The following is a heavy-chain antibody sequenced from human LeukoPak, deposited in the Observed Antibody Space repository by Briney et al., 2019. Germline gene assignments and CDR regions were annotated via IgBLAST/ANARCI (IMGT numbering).Heavy chain of an antibody. V-gene: IGHV3-30*18. Sequence: GGSMRLSSAASGFTFSSYGMHWVRQPPAKGLEWVAVISYDGSNKYYADSVKGRFTISRDNSKNTLYLQMNSLRAEDTAVYYCAKDLSEDAFDIWGQGTMVTVSS. CDR3: AKDLSEDAFDI. J-gene: IGHJ3*02. CDR2: ISYDGSNK. CDR1: GFTFSSYG.